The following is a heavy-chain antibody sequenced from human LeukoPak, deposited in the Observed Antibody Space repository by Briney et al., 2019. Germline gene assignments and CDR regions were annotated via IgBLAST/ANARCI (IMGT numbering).Heavy chain of an antibody. CDR1: GFTFSSYS. CDR3: ASSPYGSGKSVV. CDR2: ISSSSSYI. V-gene: IGHV3-21*01. Sequence: PGGSLRLSCAASGFTFSSYSMNWVRQAPGKGLEWVSSISSSSSYIYYADSVKGRFTISRDNAKNSLYLQMNSLSAEDTAVYYCASSPYGSGKSVVWGQGTTVTVSS. D-gene: IGHD3-10*01. J-gene: IGHJ6*02.